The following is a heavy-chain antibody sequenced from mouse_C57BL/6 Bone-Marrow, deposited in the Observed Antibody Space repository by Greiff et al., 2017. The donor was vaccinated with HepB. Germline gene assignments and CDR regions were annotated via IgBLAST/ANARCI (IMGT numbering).Heavy chain of an antibody. CDR3: ARNRGYSDYYAMDY. V-gene: IGHV2-9-1*01. Sequence: VKLMESGPGLVAPSQSLSITCTVSGFSLTSYAISWVRQPPGKGLEWLGVIWTGGGTNYNSALKSRLSISKDNSKSQVFLKMNSLQTDDTARYYCARNRGYSDYYAMDYWGQGTSVTVSS. D-gene: IGHD2-3*01. J-gene: IGHJ4*01. CDR2: IWTGGGT. CDR1: GFSLTSYA.